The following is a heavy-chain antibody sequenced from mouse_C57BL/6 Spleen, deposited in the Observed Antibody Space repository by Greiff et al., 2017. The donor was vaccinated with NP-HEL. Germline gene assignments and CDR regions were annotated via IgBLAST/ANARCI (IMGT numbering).Heavy chain of an antibody. CDR3: GREYGGCGYFDV. D-gene: IGHD1-1*02. V-gene: IGHV1-82*01. J-gene: IGHJ1*03. Sequence: QVQLQQSGPELVKPGASVKLSCKASGYAFSSSWMNWVKQRPGKGLEWIGRIYPGDGDTNYNGKFKGKATLTVDKSSSTAYLQLSSLTSEDSAVEFYGREYGGCGYFDVWGTGTTVTVSS. CDR1: GYAFSSSW. CDR2: IYPGDGDT.